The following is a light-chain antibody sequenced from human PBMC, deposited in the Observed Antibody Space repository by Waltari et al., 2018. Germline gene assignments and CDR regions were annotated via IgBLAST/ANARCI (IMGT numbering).Light chain of an antibody. Sequence: DTVLTRSPDSLAVSLGGRPPITSKSPLSVLYSSNNKNYLAWYQQKPGQPPKLLIYWASTRESGVPDRFSGSGSGTDFTLTISSLQAEDVAVYYCQQYYSTPLTFGPGTKVDIK. V-gene: IGKV4-1*01. J-gene: IGKJ3*01. CDR1: LSVLYSSNNKNY. CDR3: QQYYSTPLT. CDR2: WAS.